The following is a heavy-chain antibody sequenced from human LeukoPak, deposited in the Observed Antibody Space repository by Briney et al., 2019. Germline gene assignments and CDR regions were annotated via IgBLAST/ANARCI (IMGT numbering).Heavy chain of an antibody. Sequence: SVKVSCKASGGTFSSYAISWVRQAPGQGLEWMGRIIPIFGTANYAQKFQGRVTITTDESTSTAYMELSSLRSEDTAVYYCARSSIPHYYDSSGYYALNAFDIWGQGTMVTVSS. CDR1: GGTFSSYA. CDR3: ARSSIPHYYDSSGYYALNAFDI. V-gene: IGHV1-69*05. J-gene: IGHJ3*02. D-gene: IGHD3-22*01. CDR2: IIPIFGTA.